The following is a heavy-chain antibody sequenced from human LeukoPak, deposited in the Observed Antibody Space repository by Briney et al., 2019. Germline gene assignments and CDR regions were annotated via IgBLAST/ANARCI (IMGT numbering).Heavy chain of an antibody. D-gene: IGHD3-10*01. V-gene: IGHV3-48*03. CDR2: ISSSGSAM. Sequence: GGSLRLSCAASEFTFSRYEMNWVRQAPGKGLEWVSYISSSGSAMYYADSVKDRFTISRDNTKNSLYLQMNSLRAEDTAVYYCARGFRLDYWGQGTLVTVSS. J-gene: IGHJ4*02. CDR1: EFTFSRYE. CDR3: ARGFRLDY.